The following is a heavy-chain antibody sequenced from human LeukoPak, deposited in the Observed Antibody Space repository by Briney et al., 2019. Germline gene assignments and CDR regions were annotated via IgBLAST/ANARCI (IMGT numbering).Heavy chain of an antibody. CDR3: ARDDSAVAGGPLRY. CDR2: IIPIFGTA. J-gene: IGHJ4*02. CDR1: GGTFSSYA. D-gene: IGHD6-19*01. V-gene: IGHV1-69*05. Sequence: GASVRVSCKASGGTFSSYAISWVRQAPGQGLEWMGRIIPIFGTANYAQKFQGRVTITTDESTSTAYMELSRLRSEDTAVYYCARDDSAVAGGPLRYWGQGTLVTVSS.